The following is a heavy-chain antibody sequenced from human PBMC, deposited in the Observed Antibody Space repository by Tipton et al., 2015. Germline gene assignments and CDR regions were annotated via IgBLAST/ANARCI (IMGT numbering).Heavy chain of an antibody. CDR2: IKPDGSEK. V-gene: IGHV3-7*01. D-gene: IGHD5-12*01. J-gene: IGHJ4*02. CDR1: GFTFSDYW. CDR3: ARSGGYGWDS. Sequence: SLRLSCAASGFTFSDYWMSWVRQAPGKGLEWVANIKPDGSEKSYLDSVQGRFTFSRDNAKNSLYLQMNSLRAEDTAVYYCARSGGYGWDSWGQGTLVTVSS.